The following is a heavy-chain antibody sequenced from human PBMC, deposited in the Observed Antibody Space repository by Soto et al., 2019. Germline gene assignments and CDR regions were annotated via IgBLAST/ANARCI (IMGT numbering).Heavy chain of an antibody. CDR2: ISAYNGNT. CDR3: ARGRDIVVVPAAEYYYYYYMDV. D-gene: IGHD2-2*01. Sequence: VASVKVSCKASGYTFTSYGISWVRQAPGQGLEWMGWISAYNGNTNYAQKLQGRVTMTTDTSTSTAYMELSSLRSEDTAVYYCARGRDIVVVPAAEYYYYYYMDVWGKGTTVTV. CDR1: GYTFTSYG. J-gene: IGHJ6*03. V-gene: IGHV1-18*01.